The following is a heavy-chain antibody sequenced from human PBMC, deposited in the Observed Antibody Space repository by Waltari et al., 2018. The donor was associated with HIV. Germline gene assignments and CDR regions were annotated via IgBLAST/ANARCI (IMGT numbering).Heavy chain of an antibody. Sequence: QVQLQESGPGLVNPSETLSLTCTVSGDSINNYYWIWIRQPPGKGLDWIGYMSYTGKTNYNPSLKSRVTISVATSKNQVSLKLSPVTATDTAVYFCARAGRNGHKTGWFDPWGQGTLVTVSS. CDR3: ARAGRNGHKTGWFDP. CDR2: MSYTGKT. D-gene: IGHD2-8*01. J-gene: IGHJ5*02. V-gene: IGHV4-59*01. CDR1: GDSINNYY.